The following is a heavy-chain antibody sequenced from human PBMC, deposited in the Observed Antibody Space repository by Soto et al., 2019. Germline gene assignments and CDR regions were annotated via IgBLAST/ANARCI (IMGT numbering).Heavy chain of an antibody. Sequence: EVQVVESGGDLVKPGGSLRLSCASSGFTFSTYTMNWVRQAPGKGLEWVSSINGRGNYIYYADSVKGRFTISRDNAKNSLYLQMDRLRAEDTARYYCVREDGIVGANSALDYGGLGALVTVSS. CDR3: VREDGIVGANSALDY. CDR2: INGRGNYI. J-gene: IGHJ4*02. D-gene: IGHD1-26*01. CDR1: GFTFSTYT. V-gene: IGHV3-21*01.